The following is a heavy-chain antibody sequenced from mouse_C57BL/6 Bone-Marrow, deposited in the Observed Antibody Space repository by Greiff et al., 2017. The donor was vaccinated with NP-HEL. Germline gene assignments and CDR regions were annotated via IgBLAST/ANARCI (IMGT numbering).Heavy chain of an antibody. CDR2: IDPEDGDT. CDR1: GFNIKDYY. D-gene: IGHD1-1*01. V-gene: IGHV14-2*01. J-gene: IGHJ4*01. CDR3: ARDYGSFYYCAMDY. Sequence: VQLKESGAELVKPGASVKLSCTASGFNIKDYYMHWVKQRTEQGLEWIGRIDPEDGDTKYAPKFQGKATITADTTSNTAYLQLSSLTSEDTAVYYCARDYGSFYYCAMDYWGQGTSVTVSS.